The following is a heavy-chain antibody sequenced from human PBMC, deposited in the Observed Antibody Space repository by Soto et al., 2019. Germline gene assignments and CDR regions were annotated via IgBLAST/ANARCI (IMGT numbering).Heavy chain of an antibody. Sequence: PSETLSLTCAVSGGSSSSGGYSWSWIRQPPGKGLEWIGYIYHSGSTYYNPSLKSRVTISVDRSKNQFSLKLSSVTAADTAVYYCASSHAGAHITAAVHWGQGTLVTVSS. J-gene: IGHJ4*02. CDR3: ASSHAGAHITAAVH. CDR2: IYHSGST. D-gene: IGHD6-13*01. V-gene: IGHV4-30-2*01. CDR1: GGSSSSGGYS.